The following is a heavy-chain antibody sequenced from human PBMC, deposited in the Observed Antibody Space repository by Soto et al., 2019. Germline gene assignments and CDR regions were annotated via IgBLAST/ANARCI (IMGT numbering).Heavy chain of an antibody. J-gene: IGHJ1*01. CDR3: AGGDRGIVVGALSH. D-gene: IGHD1-26*01. Sequence: GGSLRLSCAASGFTFSSYAMSWVRQAPGKGLEWVSAISGSGGSTYYADSVKGRFTISRDNSKNTLYLQMNSLRAEDTAVYYCAGGDRGIVVGALSHWGQGTLVTVSS. CDR2: ISGSGGST. V-gene: IGHV3-23*01. CDR1: GFTFSSYA.